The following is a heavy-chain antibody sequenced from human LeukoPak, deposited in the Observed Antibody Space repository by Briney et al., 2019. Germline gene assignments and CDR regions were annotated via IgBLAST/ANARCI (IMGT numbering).Heavy chain of an antibody. CDR3: ARVRRCCSNGVCYDYGMDV. V-gene: IGHV1-46*01. Sequence: GASVKVSCKASGYTFTSYYMQWVRQAPGQGLEWMGIINPSGGSTSYAQKFQGRVTMARGTSTSTVYMELSSLRSEDTAVYYCARVRRCCSNGVCYDYGMDVWGQGTTVTVSS. J-gene: IGHJ6*02. D-gene: IGHD2-8*01. CDR1: GYTFTSYY. CDR2: INPSGGST.